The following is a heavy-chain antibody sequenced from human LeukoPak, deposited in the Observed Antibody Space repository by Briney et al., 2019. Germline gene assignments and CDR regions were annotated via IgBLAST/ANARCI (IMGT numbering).Heavy chain of an antibody. CDR2: ISSSSSYI. J-gene: IGHJ4*02. Sequence: GGSLRLSCAASGFTFSVYYMSWIRQAPGKGLEWVSYISSSSSYIYYADSVKGRFTISRDNAKNSLYLRMNSLRAEDTAVYYCARLSLTRGYSGYLDYWGQGTLVTVSS. CDR1: GFTFSVYY. V-gene: IGHV3-11*06. CDR3: ARLSLTRGYSGYLDY. D-gene: IGHD5-12*01.